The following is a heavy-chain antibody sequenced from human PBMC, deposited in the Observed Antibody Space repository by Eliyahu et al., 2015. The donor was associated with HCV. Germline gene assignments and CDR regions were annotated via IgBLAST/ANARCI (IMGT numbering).Heavy chain of an antibody. D-gene: IGHD3-3*01. CDR2: IGTAGDT. CDR3: AKEGVAALDAFDI. V-gene: IGHV3-13*01. J-gene: IGHJ3*02. CDR1: GFTFSNYX. Sequence: EVQLVESGXGLVQXGGSLRLSCAASGFTFSNYXMHWVRQAAGGRLEWVXAIGTAGDTFYPDSVKGRFAISRENAKNSVYLQMNSLRVGDSAVYYCAKEGVAALDAFDIWGQGTMVTVSS.